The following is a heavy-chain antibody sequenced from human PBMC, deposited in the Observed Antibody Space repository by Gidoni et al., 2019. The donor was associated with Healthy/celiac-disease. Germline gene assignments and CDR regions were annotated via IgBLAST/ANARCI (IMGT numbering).Heavy chain of an antibody. J-gene: IGHJ6*02. CDR2: INPNSGGT. CDR3: ARGYCSSTSCYYYYGMDV. CDR1: GYTFPGYY. D-gene: IGHD2-2*01. Sequence: QVQLVQSGAEVKKPGASVKVSCKASGYTFPGYYMHGVRQAPGQGLGWMGWINPNSGGTNYAQKFQGWVTRTRDTSISTAYMELSRLRSDDTAVYYCARGYCSSTSCYYYYGMDVWGQGTTVTVSS. V-gene: IGHV1-2*04.